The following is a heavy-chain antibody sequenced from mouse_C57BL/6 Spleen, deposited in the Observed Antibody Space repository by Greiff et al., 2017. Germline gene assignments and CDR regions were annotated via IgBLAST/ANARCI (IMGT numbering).Heavy chain of an antibody. V-gene: IGHV1-62-2*01. Sequence: QVQLQQSGAELVKPGASVKLSCTASGYTFTEYTIHWVKQRSGQGLEWIGWVYPGSGSIKYNEKFKDKATLTADKSSSTVYMELSRLTSEDSAVYFCARHEDVSIYYDYGTLAYWGQGTLVTVSA. D-gene: IGHD2-4*01. CDR1: GYTFTEYT. CDR3: ARHEDVSIYYDYGTLAY. CDR2: VYPGSGSI. J-gene: IGHJ3*01.